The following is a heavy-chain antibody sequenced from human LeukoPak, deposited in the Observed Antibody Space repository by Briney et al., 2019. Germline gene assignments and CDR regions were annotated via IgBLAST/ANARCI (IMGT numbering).Heavy chain of an antibody. Sequence: GRSLRLSCAASGFTFSSYGMHWVRQGRGKGFEGGAVISYDGSNKYYADSVKGRFTISRDNSKNTLYLQMNSLRAEDTAVYYCAKDNLIYYYDSSGHWGVDYWGQGTLVTVSS. J-gene: IGHJ4*02. CDR2: ISYDGSNK. CDR3: AKDNLIYYYDSSGHWGVDY. V-gene: IGHV3-30*18. CDR1: GFTFSSYG. D-gene: IGHD3-22*01.